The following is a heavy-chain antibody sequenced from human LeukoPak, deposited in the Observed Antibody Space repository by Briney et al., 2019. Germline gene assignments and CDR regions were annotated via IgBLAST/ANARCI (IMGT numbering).Heavy chain of an antibody. CDR3: ARDTKTYYYDSSGHHFDY. D-gene: IGHD3-22*01. J-gene: IGHJ4*02. CDR1: GYTFTGYY. CDR2: IIPILGIA. Sequence: LVASVKVSCKASGYTFTGYYMNWVRQAPGQGLEWMGRIIPILGIANYAQKFQGRVTITADKSTSTAYMELSSLRSEDTAVYYCARDTKTYYYDSSGHHFDYWGQGTLVTVSS. V-gene: IGHV1-69*04.